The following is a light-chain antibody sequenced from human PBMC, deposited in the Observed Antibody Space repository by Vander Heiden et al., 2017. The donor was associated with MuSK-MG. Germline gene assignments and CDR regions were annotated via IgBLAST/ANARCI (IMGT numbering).Light chain of an antibody. CDR2: SDN. Sequence: QSLLTQPPSASGTPGQSVTISCSRSRSTIGSTYVYWYQQPPGTAPNLLIISDNQRPSGVPDRFFCYKSGTSASPETSGLRSEEEADDYWADSEDSLSGWVCGGGTKLTVL. CDR1: RSTIGSTY. V-gene: IGLV1-47*02. J-gene: IGLJ3*02. CDR3: ADSEDSLSGWV.